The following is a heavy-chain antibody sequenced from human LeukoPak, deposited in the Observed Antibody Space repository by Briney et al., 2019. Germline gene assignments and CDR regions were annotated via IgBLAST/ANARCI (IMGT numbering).Heavy chain of an antibody. J-gene: IGHJ3*02. Sequence: GASLKISCKGSGYSFTSYWIGWVRQMPGKGLEWMGIIYPGDSDTRYSPSFQGQVTISADKSISTAYLQWSSLKASDAAMYYCARQGYSSSWYESDAFDIWGQGTMVTVSS. CDR3: ARQGYSSSWYESDAFDI. D-gene: IGHD6-13*01. CDR2: IYPGDSDT. V-gene: IGHV5-51*01. CDR1: GYSFTSYW.